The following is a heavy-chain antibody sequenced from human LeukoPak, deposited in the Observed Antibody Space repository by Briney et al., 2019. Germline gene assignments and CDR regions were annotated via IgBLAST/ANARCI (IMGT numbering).Heavy chain of an antibody. D-gene: IGHD6-19*01. CDR2: IIPIFGIA. CDR1: GGTFSSYA. J-gene: IGHJ4*02. V-gene: IGHV1-69*04. Sequence: SVKVSCKASGGTFSSYAISWVRQAPGQGLEWMGRIIPIFGIANYAQKFQGRVTITADKSTSTAYMELSSLGSEDTAVYYCARRPYSSGQLDYWGQGTLVTVSS. CDR3: ARRPYSSGQLDY.